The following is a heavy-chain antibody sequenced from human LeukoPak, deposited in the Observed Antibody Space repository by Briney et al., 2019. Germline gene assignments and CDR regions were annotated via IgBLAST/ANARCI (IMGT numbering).Heavy chain of an antibody. CDR3: ARRPIVGSKGFYLDP. Sequence: SETLSLTCNVSGASITTTTNSWGWAWIRQRPGKGLEWIGSIYYGGSPYYTSSLKSRVTISVDSSKNQFSLKLASLTAADTAFYYCARRPIVGSKGFYLDPWGQGTLVTVSS. J-gene: IGHJ5*02. CDR2: IYYGGSP. CDR1: GASITTTTNS. D-gene: IGHD2-21*01. V-gene: IGHV4-39*01.